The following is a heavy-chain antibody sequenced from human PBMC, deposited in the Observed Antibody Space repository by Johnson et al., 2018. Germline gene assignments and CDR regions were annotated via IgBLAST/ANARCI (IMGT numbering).Heavy chain of an antibody. CDR3: ARDPGPFYYGMDV. D-gene: IGHD1-14*01. CDR2: ISYSGST. CDR1: GGSISSYY. J-gene: IGHJ6*04. Sequence: QVQLQESGPGLVKPSETLSLTCTVSGGSISSYYWSWIRQPPGTGLEWIGYISYSGSTNYNPSLKSRVTISVDTSKNQFSLKLSPVTAADTAVYYCARDPGPFYYGMDVWGKGTTVTVSS. V-gene: IGHV4-59*01.